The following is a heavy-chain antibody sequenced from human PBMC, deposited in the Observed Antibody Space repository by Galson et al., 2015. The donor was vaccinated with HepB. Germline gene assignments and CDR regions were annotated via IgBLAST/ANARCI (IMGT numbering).Heavy chain of an antibody. CDR1: GFTLSDYH. V-gene: IGHV3-72*01. D-gene: IGHD6-13*01. Sequence: SLRLSCAASGFTLSDYHMDWVRQAPGKGLEWVGRSRNKRKRYTTEYVASVKGRFIVSRDESKNSMYLQMNTLISEDTAIYYIVRDTSRAPETAFDMWGQGTRVTVSS. CDR3: VRDTSRAPETAFDM. J-gene: IGHJ3*02. CDR2: SRNKRKRYTT.